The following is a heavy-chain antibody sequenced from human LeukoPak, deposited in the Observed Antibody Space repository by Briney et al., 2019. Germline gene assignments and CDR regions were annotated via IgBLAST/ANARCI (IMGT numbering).Heavy chain of an antibody. J-gene: IGHJ5*02. CDR2: ISYDGSNK. CDR3: VRDGFCSIIGCYGSWFDP. D-gene: IGHD2-2*03. Sequence: LTGGSLRLSCAASGFTFSSYAMHWVRQAPGKGLEWVAVISYDGSNKYYADSVKGRFTISRDNSKNTLYLQMNSLRAEDTAVYFCVRDGFCSIIGCYGSWFDPWGQGTLVTVSS. V-gene: IGHV3-30-3*01. CDR1: GFTFSSYA.